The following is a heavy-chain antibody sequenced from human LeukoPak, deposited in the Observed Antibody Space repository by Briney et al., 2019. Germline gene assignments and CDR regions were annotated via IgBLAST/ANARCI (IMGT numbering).Heavy chain of an antibody. D-gene: IGHD3-3*01. J-gene: IGHJ4*02. V-gene: IGHV3-66*02. CDR2: IYSGGST. CDR3: ARGGSGGTIFGVVTLFYFDY. Sequence: PGGSLRLSRAASGFTVSSNYMSWVRQAPGKGLEWVSVIYSGGSTYYADSVKGRFTISRDNSKNTLYLQMNSLRAEDTAVYYCARGGSGGTIFGVVTLFYFDYWGQGTLVTVSS. CDR1: GFTVSSNY.